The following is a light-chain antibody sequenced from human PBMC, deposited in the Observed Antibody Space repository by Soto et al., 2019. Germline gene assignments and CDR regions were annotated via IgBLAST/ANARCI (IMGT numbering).Light chain of an antibody. CDR2: GAS. J-gene: IGKJ1*01. V-gene: IGKV3-20*01. Sequence: EIVLTQSPGTLSLSRGERATLSCRASQSVSSGALAWYQQKPGQAPRLLIYGASTRATGISDRFSGSGSGTDFTLTISRLEPEDFAVYYCQHCGGSSTFDQGTKVEIK. CDR3: QHCGGSST. CDR1: QSVSSGA.